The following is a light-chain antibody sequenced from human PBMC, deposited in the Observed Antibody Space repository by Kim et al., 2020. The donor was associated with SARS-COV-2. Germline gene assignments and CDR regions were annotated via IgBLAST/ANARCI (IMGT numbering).Light chain of an antibody. CDR1: SLRSYY. CDR3: NSRDTSDNHLVV. J-gene: IGLJ2*01. CDR2: GKD. Sequence: LGQTIRITCKGGSLRSYYASWYQQKPGQAPVLVIYGKDNRPSGIPDRFSGSSSGNTASLTITGTQAEEEADYYCNSRDTSDNHLVVFGGGTQLTVL. V-gene: IGLV3-19*01.